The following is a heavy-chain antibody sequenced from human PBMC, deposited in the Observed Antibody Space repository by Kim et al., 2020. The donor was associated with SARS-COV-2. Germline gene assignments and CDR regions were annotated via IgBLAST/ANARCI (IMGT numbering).Heavy chain of an antibody. J-gene: IGHJ4*02. D-gene: IGHD6-13*01. Sequence: GGSLRLSCAASGFTFDDYAMHWVRQAPGKGLEWVSGISWNSGSIGYADSVKGRFTISRDNAKNSLYLQMNSLRAEDTALYYCAKAEWKAAAGTFDYWGQGTLVTVSS. CDR3: AKAEWKAAAGTFDY. V-gene: IGHV3-9*01. CDR1: GFTFDDYA. CDR2: ISWNSGSI.